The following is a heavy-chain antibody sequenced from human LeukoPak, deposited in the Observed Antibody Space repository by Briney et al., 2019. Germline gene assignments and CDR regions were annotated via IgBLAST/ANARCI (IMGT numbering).Heavy chain of an antibody. J-gene: IGHJ5*02. Sequence: PSETLSLTCTVSGGSISSGANYWSWIRQPPGRGLEWIGYISHSESAYYSPSLESRITISVDRSKNQFSLKLSSVTAADTAVYYCARDYYGSGSYGSGFDPWGQGTLVTVSS. CDR1: GGSISSGANY. D-gene: IGHD3-10*01. V-gene: IGHV4-30-2*01. CDR3: ARDYYGSGSYGSGFDP. CDR2: ISHSESA.